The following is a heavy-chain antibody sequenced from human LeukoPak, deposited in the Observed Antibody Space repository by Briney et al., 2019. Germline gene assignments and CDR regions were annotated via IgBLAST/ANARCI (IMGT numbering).Heavy chain of an antibody. D-gene: IGHD1-7*01. CDR2: INHSGST. CDR1: GGSFSGYY. Sequence: SETLSLTCAVYGGSFSGYYWSWIRQPPGKGLEWIGEINHSGSTNYNPSLKSRVTISVDTSKNQFSLKLSSVTAADTAVYYCARGFGDWNYQRYYFDYWGQGTLVTVSS. V-gene: IGHV4-34*01. J-gene: IGHJ4*02. CDR3: ARGFGDWNYQRYYFDY.